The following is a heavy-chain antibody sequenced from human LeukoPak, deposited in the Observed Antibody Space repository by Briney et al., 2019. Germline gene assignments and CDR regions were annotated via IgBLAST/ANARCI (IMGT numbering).Heavy chain of an antibody. CDR1: GVTFSSYA. J-gene: IGHJ3*02. Sequence: ASVKVSCKASGVTFSSYAISWVRQAPGQGLEWMGGIIPIFGTANYAQKFQGRVTITADESTSTAYMELSSLRSEDTAVYYCASRFGVGGYYYVYAFDNWGQGTMVTVSS. CDR2: IIPIFGTA. V-gene: IGHV1-69*13. CDR3: ASRFGVGGYYYVYAFDN. D-gene: IGHD3-22*01.